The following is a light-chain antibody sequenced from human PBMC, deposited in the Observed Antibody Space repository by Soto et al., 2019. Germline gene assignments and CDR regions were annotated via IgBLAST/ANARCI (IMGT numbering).Light chain of an antibody. V-gene: IGKV1-12*01. Sequence: VQVYQSASTVSAYVEDRVTLTCRASQSISSWLAWYQQKPGKAPKLLIYDASSLESGVPSRFSGSGSGTDFTLTISSLQPEDFATYYCQQANIFALTFGGGTNVDI. CDR1: QSISSW. CDR3: QQANIFALT. CDR2: DAS. J-gene: IGKJ4*01.